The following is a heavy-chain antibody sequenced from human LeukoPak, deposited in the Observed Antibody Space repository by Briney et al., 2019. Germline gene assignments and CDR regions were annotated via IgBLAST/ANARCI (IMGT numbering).Heavy chain of an antibody. Sequence: ASVKVSCKASGYTFIGYYMHWVRQAPGQGLELMGWINPNSVGTNYAQKFQGRVTMTRDTSISTRYMELSRLRSDDTAVYYCARDSRRIVVVPAAIPYWGQGTLVTVSS. CDR3: ARDSRRIVVVPAAIPY. D-gene: IGHD2-2*02. CDR2: INPNSVGT. CDR1: GYTFIGYY. V-gene: IGHV1-2*02. J-gene: IGHJ4*02.